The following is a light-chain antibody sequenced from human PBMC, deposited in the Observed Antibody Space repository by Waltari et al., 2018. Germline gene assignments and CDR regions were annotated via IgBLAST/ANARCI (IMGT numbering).Light chain of an antibody. CDR1: SSDIGGYNL. J-gene: IGLJ2*01. Sequence: QSALTQPDSVSGSPGQWITISCTGTSSDIGGYNLASWYQQHPGNAPKLMIYDFNKRPSGVSNRFSGSKSGNTASLTISGLQTEDEADYYCCSYGGSFTWIFGGGTKLTVL. CDR2: DFN. CDR3: CSYGGSFTWI. V-gene: IGLV2-23*02.